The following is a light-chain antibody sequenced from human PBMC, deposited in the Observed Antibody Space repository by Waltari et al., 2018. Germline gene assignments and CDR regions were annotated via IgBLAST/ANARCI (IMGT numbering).Light chain of an antibody. CDR1: SLRRHY. J-gene: IGLJ2*01. Sequence: SSELTQDPAVSVAMGQTVRITCPGDSLRRHYASWYQQRPGQAPRLVIYDKNNRPSGVPDRFSGSSSHNTGSLTITGAQAEDEASYYCHSRDASGVAGSFGGGTKLTVL. V-gene: IGLV3-19*01. CDR3: HSRDASGVAGS. CDR2: DKN.